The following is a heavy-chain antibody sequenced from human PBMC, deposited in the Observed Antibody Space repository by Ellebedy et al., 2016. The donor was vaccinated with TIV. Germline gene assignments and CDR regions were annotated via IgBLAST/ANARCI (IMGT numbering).Heavy chain of an antibody. D-gene: IGHD3-9*01. CDR3: ARDRYPYWYFDL. J-gene: IGHJ2*01. V-gene: IGHV3-7*01. CDR2: IKQDGSEK. CDR1: GFTFSSYC. Sequence: GESLKISCAASGFTFSSYCMSWVRQAPGKGLEWVANIKQDGSEKYYVDSVKGRFTISRDNAKNSLYLQMNSLRAEDTAVYYCARDRYPYWYFDLWGRGTRVTVAS.